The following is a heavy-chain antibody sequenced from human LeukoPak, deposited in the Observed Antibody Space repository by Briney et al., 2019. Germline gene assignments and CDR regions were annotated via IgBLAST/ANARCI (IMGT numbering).Heavy chain of an antibody. V-gene: IGHV3-53*01. Sequence: GGSLRLSCAASGFTVSSNYMSWVRQAPGKGLEWVSVIYSGGSTYYADSVKGRFTISRDNSKNTLYLQMNSLRAEDTAVYYCARDQTTVVTLYYYYGMDVWGQGTTVTVSS. CDR3: ARDQTTVVTLYYYYGMDV. D-gene: IGHD4-23*01. J-gene: IGHJ6*02. CDR1: GFTVSSNY. CDR2: IYSGGST.